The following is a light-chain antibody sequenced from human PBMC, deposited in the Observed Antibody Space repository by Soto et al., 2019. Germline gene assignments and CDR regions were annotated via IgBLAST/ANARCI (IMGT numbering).Light chain of an antibody. Sequence: QSALTQPPSASGSPGQSVTISCTGTSSDVGGYNYVSWYQQHPGKAPKLMIYEVSKRPSGVPDRFSGSKSGSTASLTVSGLQPEDEADYYCSSYAGSDNPYVFGTGTKVTVL. J-gene: IGLJ1*01. CDR3: SSYAGSDNPYV. CDR1: SSDVGGYNY. CDR2: EVS. V-gene: IGLV2-8*01.